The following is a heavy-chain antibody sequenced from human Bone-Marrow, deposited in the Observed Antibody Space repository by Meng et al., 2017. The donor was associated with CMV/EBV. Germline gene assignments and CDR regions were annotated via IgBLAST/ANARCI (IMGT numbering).Heavy chain of an antibody. V-gene: IGHV3-7*01. D-gene: IGHD6-13*01. J-gene: IGHJ6*02. Sequence: GGSLRLSCSASGFTFSSYWMSWVRQAPGKGLEWVANIKQDGSEKYYVDSVKGRFTISRDNAKNSLYLQMNSLRAEDTAVYYCARDLKSSSWPHFYYYGMDVWGQGTTVTVSS. CDR1: GFTFSSYW. CDR3: ARDLKSSSWPHFYYYGMDV. CDR2: IKQDGSEK.